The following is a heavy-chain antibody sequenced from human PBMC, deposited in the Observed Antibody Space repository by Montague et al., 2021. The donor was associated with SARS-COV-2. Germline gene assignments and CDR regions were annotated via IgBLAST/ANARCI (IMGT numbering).Heavy chain of an antibody. D-gene: IGHD3-9*01. V-gene: IGHV4-59*08. CDR2: VLYNKGT. CDR1: GVSDTDYY. Sequence: SETLSLTCTVSGVSDTDYYWSWIRQPPGNGLEWVGDVLYNKGTNFNPSLKSRVAISVDTSKNQFSLRLTSVTAADTAFYHCVRHPHYNGLNGPPDFWDQGALVTVSS. J-gene: IGHJ4*02. CDR3: VRHPHYNGLNGPPDF.